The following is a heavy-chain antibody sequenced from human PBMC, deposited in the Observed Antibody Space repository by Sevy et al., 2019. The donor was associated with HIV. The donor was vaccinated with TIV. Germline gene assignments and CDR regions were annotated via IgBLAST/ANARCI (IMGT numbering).Heavy chain of an antibody. D-gene: IGHD5-12*01. J-gene: IGHJ5*02. Sequence: SETLSLTCTVSGGSISSYYWSWIRQPPGKGLEYIGYIHYTGGANYNPSLKSRVTISVDTSKNQFSLKLSSVTAADTAVYYCTGAPPVRSGDDSLNWFDPWGQGSLVTVSS. CDR3: TGAPPVRSGDDSLNWFDP. CDR1: GGSISSYY. CDR2: IHYTGGA. V-gene: IGHV4-59*01.